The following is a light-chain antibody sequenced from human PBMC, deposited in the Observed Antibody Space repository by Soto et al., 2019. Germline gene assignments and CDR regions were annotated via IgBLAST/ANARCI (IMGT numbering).Light chain of an antibody. J-gene: IGLJ3*02. CDR1: SSNIGLNY. V-gene: IGLV1-47*01. CDR2: TNN. CDR3: SACDDSLSGPV. Sequence: QSVLTQPPSASGTPGQRVTISCSGSSSNIGLNYVYWYQQLPGTAPKPLIYTNNQRPSGVPDRFSGSKSGTSASLAISGLRSEDEADYYCSACDDSLSGPVFGGGTKLTFL.